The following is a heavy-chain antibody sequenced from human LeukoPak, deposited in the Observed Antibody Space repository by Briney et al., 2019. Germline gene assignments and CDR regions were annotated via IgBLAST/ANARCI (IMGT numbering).Heavy chain of an antibody. D-gene: IGHD3-10*01. CDR3: ANVIGGY. V-gene: IGHV3-23*01. J-gene: IGHJ4*02. CDR2: ITKSGGST. Sequence: SGGSLRLSCAVSGITFTTIGVSWVRLAPGKGLEWVSTITKSGGSTYYADSVKSRFTISRDNSKDTLYLRMNSLRAEDTAAFYCANVIGGYWGQGTLVTVSS. CDR1: GITFTTIG.